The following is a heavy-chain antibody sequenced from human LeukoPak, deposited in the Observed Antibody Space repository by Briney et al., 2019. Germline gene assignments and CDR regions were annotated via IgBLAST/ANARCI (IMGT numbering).Heavy chain of an antibody. D-gene: IGHD6-13*01. CDR2: IFPSGGEI. Sequence: GSLRLSCEATGFTFSTFAMIWVRQPPGKGLEWVSSIFPSGGEIHYADSVRGRFTISRDNSKSTLSLQMNSLRAEDTAIYYCAREGPGFSSSWYRYAFDIWGHGTVVTVSS. CDR3: AREGPGFSSSWYRYAFDI. J-gene: IGHJ3*02. CDR1: GFTFSTFA. V-gene: IGHV3-23*01.